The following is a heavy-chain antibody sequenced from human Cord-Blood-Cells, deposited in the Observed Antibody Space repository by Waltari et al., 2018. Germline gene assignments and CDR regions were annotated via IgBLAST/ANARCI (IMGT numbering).Heavy chain of an antibody. CDR2: IYYSGST. V-gene: IGHV4-39*01. CDR1: GGSISSSSYY. D-gene: IGHD3-10*01. Sequence: QLQLQESGPGLVKPSETLSPTCTVSGGSISSSSYYWGWIRQPPGKGLEWIESIYYSGSTYYNPSLKSRVTISVDTSKNQFSLKLSSVTAADTAVYYCARLNRGSGSYYGGYYFDYWGQGTLVTVSS. CDR3: ARLNRGSGSYYGGYYFDY. J-gene: IGHJ4*02.